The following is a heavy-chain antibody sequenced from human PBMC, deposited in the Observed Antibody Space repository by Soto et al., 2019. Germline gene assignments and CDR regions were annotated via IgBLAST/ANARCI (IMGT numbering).Heavy chain of an antibody. CDR3: GRGRSGQIVVFY. CDR2: IGPETGAT. Sequence: ASVKVSCKASGYTFTGHYIHWVRQAPEQGPEWMGEIGPETGATRYAQKFQGRVTMTRDMSIATVYMELNNLSPDDTAVYYCGRGRSGQIVVFYWGQGTPVTVSS. D-gene: IGHD1-26*01. V-gene: IGHV1-2*02. CDR1: GYTFTGHY. J-gene: IGHJ4*02.